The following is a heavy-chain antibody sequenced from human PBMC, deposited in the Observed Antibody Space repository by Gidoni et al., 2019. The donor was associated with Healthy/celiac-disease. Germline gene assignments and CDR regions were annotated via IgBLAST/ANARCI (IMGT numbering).Heavy chain of an antibody. V-gene: IGHV1-2*02. Sequence: QVKLVQSGPEVQKPGASVQVSCKAPGDNFPGYYMHWVRQAPGQGLEWLGWINPNSGGTNNAQKFQGRVTMTRDTSSSTAYMELSRLRSDDTSVYYCASSGGAGCSGGSCYPDYWGQGTLVTVSS. D-gene: IGHD2-15*01. CDR3: ASSGGAGCSGGSCYPDY. CDR1: GDNFPGYY. CDR2: INPNSGGT. J-gene: IGHJ4*02.